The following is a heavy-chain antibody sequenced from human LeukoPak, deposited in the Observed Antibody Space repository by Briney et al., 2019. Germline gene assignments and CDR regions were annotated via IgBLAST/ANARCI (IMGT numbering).Heavy chain of an antibody. CDR1: GLTFKSYA. J-gene: IGHJ4*02. CDR2: IYSGGST. V-gene: IGHV3-53*01. D-gene: IGHD6-19*01. CDR3: ATREGSGYSSGWFSFDY. Sequence: PGGSLRLSCEASGLTFKSYAMAWVRQAPGKGLEWVSVIYSGGSTHYADSVKGRFTISRDNSKNTLYLQMNSLRAEDTAVYYCATREGSGYSSGWFSFDYWGQGTLVTVSS.